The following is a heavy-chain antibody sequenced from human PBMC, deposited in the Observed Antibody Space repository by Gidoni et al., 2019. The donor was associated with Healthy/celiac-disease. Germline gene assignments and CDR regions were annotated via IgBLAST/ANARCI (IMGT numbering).Heavy chain of an antibody. J-gene: IGHJ4*02. Sequence: QLQLQESGPGLVKPSETLSLTCTVSGGSISSSSYYWVWIRQPPGKGLEWIGSIYYSGSTYYNPSLKSRVTISVDTSKNQFSLKLSSVTAADTAVYYCARHGGTIYYGSGSFDYWGQGTLVTVSS. CDR1: GGSISSSSYY. D-gene: IGHD3-10*01. CDR2: IYYSGST. CDR3: ARHGGTIYYGSGSFDY. V-gene: IGHV4-39*01.